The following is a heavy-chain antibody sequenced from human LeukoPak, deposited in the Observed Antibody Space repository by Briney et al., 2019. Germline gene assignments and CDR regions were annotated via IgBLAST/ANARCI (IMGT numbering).Heavy chain of an antibody. CDR1: GFTFSSYW. J-gene: IGHJ6*03. Sequence: GGSLRLSCAASGFTFSSYWMSWVRQAPGKGLEWVANINQAGSEKYYVDSVKGRFTISRDNAKNSLYLQMNSLRAEDTAVYYCARDSGSYYRGYYMDVWGKGTTVTVSS. D-gene: IGHD1-26*01. V-gene: IGHV3-7*01. CDR3: ARDSGSYYRGYYMDV. CDR2: INQAGSEK.